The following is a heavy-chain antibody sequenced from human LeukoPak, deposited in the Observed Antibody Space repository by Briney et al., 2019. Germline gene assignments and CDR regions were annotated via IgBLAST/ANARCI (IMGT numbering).Heavy chain of an antibody. CDR2: ISSSGSTI. V-gene: IGHV3-48*03. Sequence: GGSLRLSCAASGFTFSSYEMNWVRQAPGKGLEWVSYISSSGSTIYYADSVKGRFTISRDNAKNSLYLQMNSLRAEDTAVYYCARETTVVTSRGACFDYWGQGTLVTVSS. CDR3: ARETTVVTSRGACFDY. CDR1: GFTFSSYE. D-gene: IGHD2-21*02. J-gene: IGHJ4*02.